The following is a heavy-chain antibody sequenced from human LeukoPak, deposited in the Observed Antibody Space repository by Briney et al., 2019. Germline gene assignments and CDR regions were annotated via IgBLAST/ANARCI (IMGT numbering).Heavy chain of an antibody. CDR3: TTARVGPFDY. J-gene: IGHJ4*02. V-gene: IGHV1-8*01. D-gene: IGHD3-10*01. Sequence: EASVKVSCKASGYSFTSYDINWVRQATGQGLEWMGGMSPNSGNTGYPQKLQGRVTMTRNTSISTAYMEVSSLRYEDTAVYYCTTARVGPFDYWGEGTLVTVSS. CDR2: MSPNSGNT. CDR1: GYSFTSYD.